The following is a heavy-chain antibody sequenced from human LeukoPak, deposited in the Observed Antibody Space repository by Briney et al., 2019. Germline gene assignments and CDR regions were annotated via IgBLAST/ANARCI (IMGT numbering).Heavy chain of an antibody. D-gene: IGHD2-2*01. V-gene: IGHV3-53*01. CDR3: EREYCSSTSCYDYYYYYMDV. Sequence: ESLTLSCTASGCTVSSNYRSWIRQPPGKGLEWVGYIYYGGSTYYKHSLKGRVTIPVDNSKNTLYLQMNSLRAEDTAVYYCEREYCSSTSCYDYYYYYMDVWGKGTTVTVSS. CDR1: GCTVSSNY. CDR2: IYYGGST. J-gene: IGHJ6*03.